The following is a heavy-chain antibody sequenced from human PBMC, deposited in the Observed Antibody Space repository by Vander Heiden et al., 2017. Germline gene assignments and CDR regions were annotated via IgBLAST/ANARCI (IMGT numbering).Heavy chain of an antibody. CDR2: IYDNGGT. D-gene: IGHD3-3*01. J-gene: IGHJ5*02. CDR3: ARFYDFGGGHDNWFDP. V-gene: IGHV3-53*01. CDR1: GFSVRNYH. Sequence: EVQVVESGGGLIHPGESLRVSCAVSGFSVRNYHRNWVRQAPGKGLEWVSIIYDNGGTRYADSVKGRFTISRDNSENTVSLQMNRLRVEDTAIYYCARFYDFGGGHDNWFDPWGQGTLVVVSS.